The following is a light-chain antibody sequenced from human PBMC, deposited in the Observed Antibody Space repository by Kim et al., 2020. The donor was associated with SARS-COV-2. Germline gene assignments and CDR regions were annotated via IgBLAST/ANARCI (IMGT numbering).Light chain of an antibody. CDR2: RDN. Sequence: MVHLSFLGSTSNLEGNFVYWHQQFPGMAPKLLIYRDNERPSGVPGRFSGSKSGTSASLAISGLRSEDEADYYCAAWDDSLRAWVFGGGTQLTVL. CDR3: AAWDDSLRAWV. J-gene: IGLJ3*02. CDR1: TSNLEGNF. V-gene: IGLV1-47*01.